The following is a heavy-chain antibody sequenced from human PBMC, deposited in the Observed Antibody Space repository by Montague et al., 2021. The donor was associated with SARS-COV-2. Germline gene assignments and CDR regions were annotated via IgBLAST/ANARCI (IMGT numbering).Heavy chain of an antibody. CDR3: AREPDYGDYFDY. J-gene: IGHJ4*02. D-gene: IGHD4-17*01. CDR2: ISHSGST. V-gene: IGHV4-34*01. CDR1: GGPFSGYY. Sequence: SETLSLTCAVYGGPFSGYYWSWIRQPPGKGLEWIGEISHSGSTNYNPSLKSRVTISIDTSKNQSSLKLSSVTAADTAVYYCAREPDYGDYFDYWGQGTLVTVSS.